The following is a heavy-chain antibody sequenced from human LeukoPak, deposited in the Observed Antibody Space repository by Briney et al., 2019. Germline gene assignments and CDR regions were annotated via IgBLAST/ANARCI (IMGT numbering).Heavy chain of an antibody. J-gene: IGHJ6*03. CDR2: ISSSGSTI. V-gene: IGHV3-11*04. CDR3: ARGILVRVWYYYYMDV. Sequence: GGSLRLSCAASGFTFTNYWMSWVRQAPGKGLEWVSYISSSGSTIYYADSVKGRFTISRDNAKNSLYLQMNSLRAEDTAVYYCARGILVRVWYYYYMDVWGKGTTVTVSS. CDR1: GFTFTNYW. D-gene: IGHD6-6*01.